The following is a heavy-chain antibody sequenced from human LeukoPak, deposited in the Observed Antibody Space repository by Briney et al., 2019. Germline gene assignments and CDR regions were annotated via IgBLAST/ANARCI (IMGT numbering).Heavy chain of an antibody. D-gene: IGHD1-1*01. CDR2: IVVGSGNT. J-gene: IGHJ4*02. V-gene: IGHV1-58*02. CDR3: ARGVMTGTPFDY. CDR1: GFTFTSSA. Sequence: GTSVKVSCKASGFTFTSSAMQWVRQARGQRLEWIGWIVVGSGNTNYAQKFQERVTITRDMSTSTAYMELSSLRSEDTAVYYCARGVMTGTPFDYWGQGTLVTVSS.